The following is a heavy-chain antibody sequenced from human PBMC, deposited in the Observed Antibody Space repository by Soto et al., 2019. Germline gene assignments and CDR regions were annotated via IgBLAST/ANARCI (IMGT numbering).Heavy chain of an antibody. D-gene: IGHD2-15*01. J-gene: IGHJ6*02. CDR1: GGSFSGYY. CDR2: INHSGST. V-gene: IGHV4-34*01. Sequence: SETLSLTCAVYGGSFSGYYWSWIRQPPGKGLEWIGEINHSGSTNYNPSLKSRVTISVDTSKNQFSLKLSSVTAADTAVYYCARGPRDCSGGSCYSGSVTRNYGMDVWGQGTTVTVSS. CDR3: ARGPRDCSGGSCYSGSVTRNYGMDV.